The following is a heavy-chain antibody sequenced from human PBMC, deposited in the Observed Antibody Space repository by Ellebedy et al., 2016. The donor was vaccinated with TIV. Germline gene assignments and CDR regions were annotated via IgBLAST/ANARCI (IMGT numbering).Heavy chain of an antibody. Sequence: ASVKVSCXASGYTFTGYYMHWVRQAPGQGLQWMGWINPNGGDTNYAQNFQGRVTMTRDTSISTAYMELSRLRSDYTAVYYCARGGPQYYGILTGPKYWGQGTLVTVSS. CDR2: INPNGGDT. CDR3: ARGGPQYYGILTGPKY. J-gene: IGHJ1*01. CDR1: GYTFTGYY. D-gene: IGHD3-9*01. V-gene: IGHV1-2*02.